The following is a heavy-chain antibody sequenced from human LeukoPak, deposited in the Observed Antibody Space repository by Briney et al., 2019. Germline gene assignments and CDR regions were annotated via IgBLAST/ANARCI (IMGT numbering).Heavy chain of an antibody. D-gene: IGHD1-20*01. V-gene: IGHV3-66*01. J-gene: IGHJ4*02. CDR1: GLTISSNY. Sequence: GGSLRLSCAASGLTISSNYMSWVRQAPGKGLEWVSGIYSGGSTYYADSVKGRFTISRDNSKNTLYLQMNSLRAEDTAVYYCARGYNWNDHYFDYWGQGTLVTVSS. CDR2: IYSGGST. CDR3: ARGYNWNDHYFDY.